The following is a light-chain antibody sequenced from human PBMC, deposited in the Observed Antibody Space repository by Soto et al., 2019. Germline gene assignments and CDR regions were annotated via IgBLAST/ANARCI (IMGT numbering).Light chain of an antibody. Sequence: DIQMTQSPSSLSASVGDRVAITCRASQSISTYLNWYQQKPGKAPKLLIYTASILQSGVPSRFSGSGSGTDFTLTINSLQPEDFATYYCQQYYSYLITFGGGTKVDIK. V-gene: IGKV1-39*01. CDR3: QQYYSYLIT. CDR2: TAS. J-gene: IGKJ4*01. CDR1: QSISTY.